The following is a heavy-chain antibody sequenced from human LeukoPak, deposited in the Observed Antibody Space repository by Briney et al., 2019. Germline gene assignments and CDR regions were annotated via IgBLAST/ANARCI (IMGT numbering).Heavy chain of an antibody. J-gene: IGHJ4*02. CDR3: AVEYSSSSMGYYFDY. CDR2: ISGSSGST. CDR1: GFTFSNHA. V-gene: IGHV3-23*01. Sequence: PGGSLRLSCVASGFTFSNHAVSWVRQAPGKGLEWVSVISGSSGSTYYADSVKGRFTLSRDNSKNTLYLQMNSLRAEDTAVYYCAVEYSSSSMGYYFDYWGQGTLVTVSS. D-gene: IGHD6-6*01.